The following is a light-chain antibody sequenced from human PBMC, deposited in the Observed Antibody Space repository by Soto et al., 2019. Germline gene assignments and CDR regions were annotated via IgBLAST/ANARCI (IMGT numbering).Light chain of an antibody. V-gene: IGKV1-5*03. CDR1: QSISNW. CDR3: QEYNSYWT. CDR2: KAS. Sequence: DIQITRSPSTPSASVGHRLTTSCRASQSISNWLAWYQQKPGNAPKLLIYKASSLESGVPSRFSGSGSGTEFTLTISSMKPDDFGTDYCQEYNSYWTFGQGTKVDIK. J-gene: IGKJ1*01.